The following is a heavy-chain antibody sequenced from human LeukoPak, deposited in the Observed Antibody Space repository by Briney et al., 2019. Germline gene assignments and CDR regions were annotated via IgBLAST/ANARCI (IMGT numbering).Heavy chain of an antibody. CDR1: GLTLTSSY. Sequence: GGSLRLSFAASGLTLTSSYMSWVRQAPGKGLGWVAVLYSGGQTYYAGSVRGRFTISRDASKNTLYLQMNSLRAEDTAEYYCARARCDTCGYGSWGQGTLVTVSS. V-gene: IGHV3-66*02. D-gene: IGHD5-12*01. J-gene: IGHJ5*02. CDR2: LYSGGQT. CDR3: ARARCDTCGYGS.